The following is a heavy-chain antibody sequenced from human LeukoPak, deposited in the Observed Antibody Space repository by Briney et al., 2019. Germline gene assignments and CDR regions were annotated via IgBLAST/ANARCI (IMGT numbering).Heavy chain of an antibody. Sequence: GCSVKVSCKASGGTFSTYAISWVRQAPGQRREWMGRIIPILGIANYAQKFQGRVTITADKSTSTAYMELSSLRSEDTAVYYCAREGTVGATTYFQHWGQGTLVTVSS. CDR3: AREGTVGATTYFQH. D-gene: IGHD1-26*01. CDR1: GGTFSTYA. V-gene: IGHV1-69*04. J-gene: IGHJ1*01. CDR2: IIPILGIA.